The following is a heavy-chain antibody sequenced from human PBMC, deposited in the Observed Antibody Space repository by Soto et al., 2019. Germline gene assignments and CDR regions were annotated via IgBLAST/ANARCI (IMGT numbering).Heavy chain of an antibody. J-gene: IGHJ2*01. V-gene: IGHV4-4*07. CDR2: IYSTGST. CDR1: DGSMGRYY. Sequence: SDTLSLTCTVSDGSMGRYYWTWIRQPAGKGMEGIGRIYSTGSTNYNPSLKSRVTMSVDTSKNQISLKLTSATAADTAVYYCARGETYWDPTRYFDLWGRGTMGTVS. D-gene: IGHD1-26*01. CDR3: ARGETYWDPTRYFDL.